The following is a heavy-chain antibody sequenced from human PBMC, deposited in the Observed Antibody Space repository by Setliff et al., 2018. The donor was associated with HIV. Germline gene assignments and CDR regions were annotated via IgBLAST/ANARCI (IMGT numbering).Heavy chain of an antibody. CDR2: IRSKAYGGTT. Sequence: GGSLRLSCTASGFTFGDYAMTWVRQAPGRGLEWIGFIRSKAYGGTTDYAASVKGRFAISRDESKSIAYLQMNSLKTEDTAVYYCTRGRDGYNWASVAFDIWGQGTMVTVSS. CDR3: TRGRDGYNWASVAFDI. J-gene: IGHJ3*02. CDR1: GFTFGDYA. D-gene: IGHD5-12*01. V-gene: IGHV3-49*04.